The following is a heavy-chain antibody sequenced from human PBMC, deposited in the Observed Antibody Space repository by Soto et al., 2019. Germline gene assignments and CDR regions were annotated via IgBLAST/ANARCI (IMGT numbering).Heavy chain of an antibody. Sequence: QVELVESGGGVVQPGRSLRLSCAASGFTFSTSGMHWVRQAPGKGLEGGAVISDDGNSEADADGVRGRLTICRDNSNNTLYLQMNSLRAEDTAVYYCAKASWCSHTSCYSLYFADWGQGTLVTVSS. CDR1: GFTFSTSG. CDR3: AKASWCSHTSCYSLYFAD. CDR2: ISDDGNSE. D-gene: IGHD2-2*01. J-gene: IGHJ4*02. V-gene: IGHV3-30*18.